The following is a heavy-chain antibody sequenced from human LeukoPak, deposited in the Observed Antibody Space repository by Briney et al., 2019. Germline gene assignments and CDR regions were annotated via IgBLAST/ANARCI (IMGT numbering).Heavy chain of an antibody. CDR3: AREDCSGGSCYGGFDC. J-gene: IGHJ4*02. CDR1: GDSVSSNSAA. D-gene: IGHD2-15*01. CDR2: TYQRSKWYN. V-gene: IGHV6-1*01. Sequence: PSQTLSLTCAISGDSVSSNSAAWNWIRQSPSRGLEWLGRTYQRSKWYNDYALSAKSRITINPDTSKNQFSLQLNSVTPEDTAVYYCAREDCSGGSCYGGFDCWGRGTLVTVSS.